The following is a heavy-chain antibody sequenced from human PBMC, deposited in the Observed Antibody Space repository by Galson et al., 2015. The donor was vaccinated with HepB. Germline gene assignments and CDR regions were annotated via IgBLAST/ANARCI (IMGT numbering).Heavy chain of an antibody. Sequence: SLRLSCAASGFTFSGYAMQWVRLAPGKRLEYVSVISSNGRTTYYANSVKGRFTISRDNSKNTLYLQMGSLRAEDMAVYYCASGYFGRWGQGTLVTVSS. D-gene: IGHD3-9*01. V-gene: IGHV3-64*01. CDR2: ISSNGRTT. J-gene: IGHJ4*02. CDR1: GFTFSGYA. CDR3: ASGYFGR.